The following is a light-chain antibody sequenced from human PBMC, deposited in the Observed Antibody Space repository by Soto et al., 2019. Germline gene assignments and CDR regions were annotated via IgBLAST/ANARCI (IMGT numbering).Light chain of an antibody. J-gene: IGKJ1*01. CDR1: QSVSSSY. V-gene: IGKV3-20*01. CDR3: QHYGSSPRA. Sequence: EIVLTQSPGTLSLSPGERATLSCRASQSVSSSYLAWYQQKPGQAPRLLIYGASSRATGIPERFSGSGSGADFTLTSSRQEPEDFSVYYCQHYGSSPRACGQGTKVEI. CDR2: GAS.